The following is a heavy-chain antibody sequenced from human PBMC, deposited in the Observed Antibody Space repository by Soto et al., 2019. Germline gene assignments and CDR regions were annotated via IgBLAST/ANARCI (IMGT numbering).Heavy chain of an antibody. J-gene: IGHJ6*03. CDR1: GYTFTSYG. CDR2: ISAHNGNT. D-gene: IGHD1-1*01. V-gene: IGHV1-18*01. CDR3: ARVAGTTYYYYYMDV. Sequence: ASVKVSCKASGYTFTSYGISWVRQAPGQGLEWMGWISAHNGNTNYAQKLQGRVTMTTDTSTSTAYMELRSLRSDDTAVYYCARVAGTTYYYYYMDVWGKGTTVTVSS.